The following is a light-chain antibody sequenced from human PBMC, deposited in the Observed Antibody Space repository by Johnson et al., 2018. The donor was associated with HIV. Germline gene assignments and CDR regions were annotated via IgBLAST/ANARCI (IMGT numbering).Light chain of an antibody. CDR2: ENN. V-gene: IGLV1-51*02. CDR1: SSNIGNNY. Sequence: QSVLTQPPSVSAAPGQKVTISCSGSSSNIGNNYVSWYQQFPGTAPKLLIYENNKRPSGIPDRFSGSKSGTSATLGITGLQTGDEADYYCGTWDSSLSAGGVFGPGTKVTVL. J-gene: IGLJ1*01. CDR3: GTWDSSLSAGGV.